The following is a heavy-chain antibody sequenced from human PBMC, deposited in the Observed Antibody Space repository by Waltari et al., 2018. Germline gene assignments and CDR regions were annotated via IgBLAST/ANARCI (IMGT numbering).Heavy chain of an antibody. CDR3: TRWTVSARLDY. CDR2: ITSSGTL. CDR1: GFSFGDYA. V-gene: IGHV3-49*04. J-gene: IGHJ4*02. D-gene: IGHD6-6*01. Sequence: EVQLVESGGGLVQPGRSLRLSCTGSGFSFGDYAMTWVRQAPGQGLEWVSSITSSGTLEYAASVKGRFTISRDDSKSIAYLQMNSLKTEDTAVYFCTRWTVSARLDYWGQGTLVTVSS.